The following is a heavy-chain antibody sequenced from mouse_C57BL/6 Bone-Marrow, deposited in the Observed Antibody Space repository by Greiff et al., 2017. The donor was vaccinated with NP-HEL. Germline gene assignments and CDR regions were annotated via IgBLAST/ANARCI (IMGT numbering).Heavy chain of an antibody. J-gene: IGHJ4*01. CDR2: IYWDDDK. CDR1: GLSLSTSGMG. CDR3: ARSLYYYGSSVYAMDY. Sequence: QVTLKESGPGILQSSQTLSLTCSFSGLSLSTSGMGVSWIRQPSGKGLEWLAHIYWDDDKRYNPSLKSRLTISKDTSRNQVFLKITSVDTADTATYYCARSLYYYGSSVYAMDYWGQGTSVTVSS. V-gene: IGHV8-12*01. D-gene: IGHD1-1*01.